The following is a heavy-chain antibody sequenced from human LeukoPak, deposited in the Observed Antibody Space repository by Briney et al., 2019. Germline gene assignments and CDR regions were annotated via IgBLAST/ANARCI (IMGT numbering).Heavy chain of an antibody. V-gene: IGHV1-2*06. D-gene: IGHD3-22*01. J-gene: IGHJ4*02. CDR3: ARGGYLNRFDY. CDR2: INPNSGGT. Sequence: ASVKVSCKASGYTFTSYGISWVRQAPGQGLEWMGRINPNSGGTNYAQKFQGRVTMTRDTSISTAYMELSRLRSDDTAVYYCARGGYLNRFDYWGQGTLVTVSS. CDR1: GYTFTSYG.